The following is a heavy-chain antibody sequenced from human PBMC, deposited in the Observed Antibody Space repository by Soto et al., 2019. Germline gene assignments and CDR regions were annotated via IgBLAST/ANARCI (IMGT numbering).Heavy chain of an antibody. V-gene: IGHV1-46*03. J-gene: IGHJ4*02. CDR2: INPMGGST. CDR3: GRGLFTGDY. D-gene: IGHD3-16*01. Sequence: QVQLVQSGAEMKKPGASVKVSCKASGYTFTSSYIHWVRQAPGQGLEWMAIINPMGGSTNYAQKFQGRVTVTMDTSASTVYMELGSLRSEDTAVYYCGRGLFTGDYWGQGTLVTVSS. CDR1: GYTFTSSY.